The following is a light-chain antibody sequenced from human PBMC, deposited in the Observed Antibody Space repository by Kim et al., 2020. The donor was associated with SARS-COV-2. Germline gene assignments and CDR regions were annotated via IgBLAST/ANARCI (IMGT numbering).Light chain of an antibody. J-gene: IGLJ3*02. CDR2: ANN. V-gene: IGLV1-47*02. CDR3: AAWDDTLSARV. CDR1: TSNVGKTF. Sequence: GPSVTISCSGRTSNVGKTFVYWYQQLPGTAPRLLIYANNQRPSGVPDRFSGSKSGTSASLAISELRSEDEANYYCAAWDDTLSARVFGGGTQLTVL.